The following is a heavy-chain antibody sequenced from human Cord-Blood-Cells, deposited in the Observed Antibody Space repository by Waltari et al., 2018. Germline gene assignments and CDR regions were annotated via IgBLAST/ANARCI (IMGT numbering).Heavy chain of an antibody. CDR1: GGSFSGYY. J-gene: IGHJ4*02. CDR2: INHSGST. D-gene: IGHD6-19*01. CDR3: ARSSSGWLLDY. Sequence: QVQLQQWGAGLLKPSETLSLTCAVYGGSFSGYYWSWSRQPPGKGLEWIGEINHSGSTNYNPSRKRRVTISVDTSKNQFSLELSSVTAADTAVYYCARSSSGWLLDYWGQGTLVTVSS. V-gene: IGHV4-34*01.